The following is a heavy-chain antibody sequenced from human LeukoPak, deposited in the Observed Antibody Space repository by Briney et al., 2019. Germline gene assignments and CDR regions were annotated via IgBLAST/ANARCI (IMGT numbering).Heavy chain of an antibody. CDR1: GFTFSNAW. V-gene: IGHV3-15*05. Sequence: GGSLRLSCAASGFTFSNAWMSWVRQAPGKGLEWVGRIKSKTDGGTTDYAAPVKGRFTISRDDSKNTLYLQMNSLKTEDIAVYYCTTNPYSSSWLGGAFAIWGQGTMVPVSS. CDR2: IKSKTDGGTT. J-gene: IGHJ3*02. D-gene: IGHD6-13*01. CDR3: TTNPYSSSWLGGAFAI.